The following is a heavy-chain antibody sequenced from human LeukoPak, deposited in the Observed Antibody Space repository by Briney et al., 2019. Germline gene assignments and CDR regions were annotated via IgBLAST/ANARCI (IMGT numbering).Heavy chain of an antibody. V-gene: IGHV4-39*01. CDR2: IYYSGST. J-gene: IGHJ5*02. CDR1: GGSISSSSYY. D-gene: IGHD2-2*01. Sequence: PSETLSLTCTVSGGSISSSSYYWGWIRQPPGKGLEWIGRIYYSGSTYYNPSLKSRVTISVDTSKNQFSLKLSSVTAADTAVYYCARTSSVVVPFRRTYGFDPWGQGTLVTVSS. CDR3: ARTSSVVVPFRRTYGFDP.